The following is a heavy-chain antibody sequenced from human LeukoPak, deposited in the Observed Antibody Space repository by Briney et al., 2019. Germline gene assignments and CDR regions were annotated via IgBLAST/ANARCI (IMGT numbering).Heavy chain of an antibody. D-gene: IGHD1-1*01. J-gene: IGHJ4*02. CDR2: ISAYNGNT. Sequence: ASVKVSCKASGYTFSSYYVHWVRQAPGQGLEWMGWISAYNGNTNYAQKLQGRVTMTTDTSTSTAYMELRSLRSDDTAVYYCARGTTGTFDYWGQGTLVTVSS. CDR3: ARGTTGTFDY. V-gene: IGHV1-18*04. CDR1: GYTFSSYY.